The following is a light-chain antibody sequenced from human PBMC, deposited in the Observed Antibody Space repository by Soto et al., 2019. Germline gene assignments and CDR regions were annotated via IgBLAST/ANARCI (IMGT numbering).Light chain of an antibody. J-gene: IGLJ1*01. Sequence: QSALTQPASVSGSPGQSITISCTGTGSDVGGYNYVSWYQHHPGKAPKLMIYEVSNRPSGVSNRFSGSKSGNTASLTISGLQAEDEADYYCSSYTTSYFYVFGPGTKLTVL. CDR3: SSYTTSYFYV. CDR1: GSDVGGYNY. V-gene: IGLV2-14*01. CDR2: EVS.